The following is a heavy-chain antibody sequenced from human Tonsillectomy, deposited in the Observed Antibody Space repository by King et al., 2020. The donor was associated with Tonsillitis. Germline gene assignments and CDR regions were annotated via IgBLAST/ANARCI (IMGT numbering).Heavy chain of an antibody. V-gene: IGHV3-30*02. CDR3: AKDFVVAAAGNDAFDI. CDR2: IRYDGSNK. Sequence: VQLVESGGGVVQTGGSLRLSCAASGFTFSSYGMHWVRQAPGKGLEWVAFIRYDGSNKYYADSVKGRFTISRDNSKNTLYLQMNSLRAEDTAVYYCAKDFVVAAAGNDAFDIWGQGTMVTVSS. J-gene: IGHJ3*02. D-gene: IGHD6-13*01. CDR1: GFTFSSYG.